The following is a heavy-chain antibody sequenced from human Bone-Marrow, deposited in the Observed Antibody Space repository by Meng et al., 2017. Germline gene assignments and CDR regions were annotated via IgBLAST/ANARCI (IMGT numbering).Heavy chain of an antibody. V-gene: IGHV4-31*03. J-gene: IGHJ2*01. CDR3: ASLYGDSSVWYLDL. D-gene: IGHD4-17*01. CDR1: GGSIRSGNHY. Sequence: VQLQESGPGLVKPSQPLSLTCTFSGGSIRSGNHYWSWIRQHPGKGLEYIGYIYYSGSTYYNPSLKSRVIISVDTSKNQFSLRLNSVTAADTAVYYCASLYGDSSVWYLDLWGRGTLVTVSS. CDR2: IYYSGST.